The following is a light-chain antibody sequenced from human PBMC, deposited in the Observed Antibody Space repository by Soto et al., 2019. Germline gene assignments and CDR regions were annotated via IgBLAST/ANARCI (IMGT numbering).Light chain of an antibody. Sequence: EIVLTLSPATLSLSPCETTHRSCRATQSASSYLAWYPQKPGQAPTLRIYDASNRATGIPARFSGSGSGTDFTLTISSLEPEALAVYYCQKRSNWPPITFGQGTRLEI. CDR3: QKRSNWPPIT. CDR1: QSASSY. CDR2: DAS. V-gene: IGKV3-11*01. J-gene: IGKJ5*01.